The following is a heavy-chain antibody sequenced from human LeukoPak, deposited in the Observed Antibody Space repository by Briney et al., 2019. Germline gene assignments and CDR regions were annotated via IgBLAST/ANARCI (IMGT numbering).Heavy chain of an antibody. D-gene: IGHD2-15*01. CDR3: ARSVVVAAPYYYYGMDV. CDR2: ISSSSSYI. J-gene: IGHJ6*02. CDR1: GFSFSRFG. V-gene: IGHV3-21*01. Sequence: GGSLRLSCAASGFSFSRFGIHWVRQAPGKGLEWVSSISSSSSYIYYADSVKGRFTISIDNAKNSLYLQMNSLRAEDTAVYYSARSVVVAAPYYYYGMDVWGQGTTVTVSS.